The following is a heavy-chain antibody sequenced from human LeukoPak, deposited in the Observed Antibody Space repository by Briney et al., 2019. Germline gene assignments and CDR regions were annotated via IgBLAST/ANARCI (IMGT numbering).Heavy chain of an antibody. J-gene: IGHJ3*02. CDR1: GFTFTSHW. V-gene: IGHV3-7*01. D-gene: IGHD6-13*01. CDR3: ARESXAAXRXXXXXI. Sequence: GGSLRLSCAASGFTFTSHWMTWVRQAPGKGLEWVANINRDGSDKYYVDSVKGRFTISRDNAKNSLYLQMNSLRAEDTAVYFCARESXAAXRXXXXXIWGXGXMXTVSS. CDR2: INRDGSDK.